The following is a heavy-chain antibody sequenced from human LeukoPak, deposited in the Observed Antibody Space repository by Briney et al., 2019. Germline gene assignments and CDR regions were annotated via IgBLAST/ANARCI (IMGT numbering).Heavy chain of an antibody. CDR1: GFTFSSYG. V-gene: IGHV3-30*18. J-gene: IGHJ4*02. D-gene: IGHD3-10*01. CDR2: ISYDGSNK. CDR3: AKVSGEFDY. Sequence: GGSLRLSCAASGFTFSSYGTHWVRQAPGKGLEWVAVISYDGSNKYYADSVKGRFTISRDNSKNTLYLQMNSLRAEDTAVYYCAKVSGEFDYWGQGTLVTVSS.